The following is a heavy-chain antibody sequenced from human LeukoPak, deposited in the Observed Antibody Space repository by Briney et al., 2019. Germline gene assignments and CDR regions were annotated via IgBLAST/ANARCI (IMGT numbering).Heavy chain of an antibody. D-gene: IGHD2/OR15-2a*01. CDR3: ARRFSTALYFDY. J-gene: IGHJ4*02. CDR2: ASYSGST. Sequence: SETLSLTCTVSGGSISSYYWSWIRQPPGKGLEWIGYASYSGSTNYSPSLQSRVTISVDTSKNQFSLRLTSVTAADTAVYYCARRFSTALYFDYWGQGTLVTVSS. CDR1: GGSISSYY. V-gene: IGHV4-59*08.